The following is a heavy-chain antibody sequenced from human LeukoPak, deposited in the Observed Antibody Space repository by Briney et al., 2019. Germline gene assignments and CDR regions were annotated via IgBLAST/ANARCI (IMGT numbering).Heavy chain of an antibody. V-gene: IGHV4-34*01. Sequence: PSETLSLTCAVYGGSFSGYYWSWIRQPPGKGLEWIGEINHSGSTNYNPSLKSRVTIPVDTSKNQFSLKLSSVTAADTAVYYCARGRTTWGSYYYDSSGYLVDYWGQGTLVTVSS. CDR3: ARGRTTWGSYYYDSSGYLVDY. CDR1: GGSFSGYY. J-gene: IGHJ4*02. CDR2: INHSGST. D-gene: IGHD3-22*01.